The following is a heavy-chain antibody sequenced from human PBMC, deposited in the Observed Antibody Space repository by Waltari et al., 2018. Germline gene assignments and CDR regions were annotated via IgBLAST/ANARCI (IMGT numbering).Heavy chain of an antibody. D-gene: IGHD2-15*01. Sequence: QVQLQESGPGLVKPSGTLSLTCTVSGASISNNCFWSWVRQSPGQGLEWIGQVHQSGRSNYKRSLESRVTVSMDTSKNQISLKMTSVTAADTAIYYCASDRGRGLYLDSWGQGTLVTVSP. CDR2: VHQSGRS. CDR1: GASISNNCF. J-gene: IGHJ4*02. V-gene: IGHV4-4*02. CDR3: ASDRGRGLYLDS.